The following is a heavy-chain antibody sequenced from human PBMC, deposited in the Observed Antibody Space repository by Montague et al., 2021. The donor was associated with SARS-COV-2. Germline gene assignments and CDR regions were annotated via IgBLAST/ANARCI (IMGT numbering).Heavy chain of an antibody. D-gene: IGHD1-26*01. Sequence: SETLSLTCTVSGGSISSSSYYWGWIRQPPGKGPEWIGSIYYSGTTFYNPSLRSRVTMSVDTSKNQLSLRPSSVTAADTAVYYCARQVGGGLWYFDLWGRGTLVTVSS. CDR1: GGSISSSSYY. CDR3: ARQVGGGLWYFDL. J-gene: IGHJ2*01. V-gene: IGHV4-39*01. CDR2: IYYSGTT.